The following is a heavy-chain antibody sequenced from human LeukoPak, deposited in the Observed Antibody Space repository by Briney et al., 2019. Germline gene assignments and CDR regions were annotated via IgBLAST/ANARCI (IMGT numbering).Heavy chain of an antibody. CDR3: ARAYHSSGWFLGY. Sequence: GGSLRLSCAASGFTFSSYAMCWVRHAPGKGLEWVSAISGSGGSTYYADSVKGRFTISRDNSKNTLYLQMNSLRAEDTAVYYCARAYHSSGWFLGYWGQGTLVTVSS. CDR2: ISGSGGST. CDR1: GFTFSSYA. D-gene: IGHD6-19*01. V-gene: IGHV3-23*01. J-gene: IGHJ4*02.